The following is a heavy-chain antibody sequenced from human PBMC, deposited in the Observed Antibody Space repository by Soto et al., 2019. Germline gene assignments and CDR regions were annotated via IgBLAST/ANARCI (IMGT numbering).Heavy chain of an antibody. Sequence: GGSLRLSCAASGFTFSSYAMSWVRQAPGKGLEWVSAISGSGGSTYYADSVKGRFTISRDNSKNTLYLQMNSLRAEDTAVYYCANQWLVSYYFDYWGQGTLVTVSS. CDR3: ANQWLVSYYFDY. D-gene: IGHD6-19*01. CDR1: GFTFSSYA. J-gene: IGHJ4*02. V-gene: IGHV3-23*01. CDR2: ISGSGGST.